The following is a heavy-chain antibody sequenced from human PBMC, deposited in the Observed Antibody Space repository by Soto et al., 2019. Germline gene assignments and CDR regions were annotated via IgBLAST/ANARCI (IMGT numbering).Heavy chain of an antibody. CDR2: ISYAGNDN. J-gene: IGHJ3*01. CDR1: GFTLSSYV. D-gene: IGHD6-19*01. CDR3: ARDRQQWLEPAGGALPF. V-gene: IGHV3-30-3*01. Sequence: QVQLVESGGGVVQPGRSLRLSCAASGFTLSSYVMHWVRQAPGKGLEWVARISYAGNDNYYADSVKGRFTISRDNSKNTLYLKMTSLRADDTAVYYCARDRQQWLEPAGGALPFWGQATMVIVSS.